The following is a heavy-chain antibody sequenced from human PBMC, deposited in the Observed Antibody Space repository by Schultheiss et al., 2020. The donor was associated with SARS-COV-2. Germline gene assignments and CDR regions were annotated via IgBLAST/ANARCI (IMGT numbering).Heavy chain of an antibody. V-gene: IGHV3-66*01. D-gene: IGHD6-19*01. CDR2: IYSGGST. CDR3: ARDQAAGTPNDAFDI. CDR1: GFTFSRYA. Sequence: GESLKISCAASGFTFSRYAMNWVRQAPGKGLEWVSVIYSGGSTYYADSVKGRFTISRDNAKNSLYLQMNSLRAEDTAVYYCARDQAAGTPNDAFDIWGQGTMVTVSS. J-gene: IGHJ3*02.